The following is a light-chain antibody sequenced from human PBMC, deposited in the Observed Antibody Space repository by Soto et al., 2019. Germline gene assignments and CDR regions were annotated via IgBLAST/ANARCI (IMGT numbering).Light chain of an antibody. J-gene: IGLJ2*01. CDR3: CSYAGRV. Sequence: QSALTQPASVSGSPGQSITISCTGTSSDVGSYNLVSWYQQHPGKAPKLMIYEGSKRPSGVSNRFSGSKSGNTASLTISELQAEDEADYYCCSYAGRVFGGGTQLTVL. CDR2: EGS. V-gene: IGLV2-23*01. CDR1: SSDVGSYNL.